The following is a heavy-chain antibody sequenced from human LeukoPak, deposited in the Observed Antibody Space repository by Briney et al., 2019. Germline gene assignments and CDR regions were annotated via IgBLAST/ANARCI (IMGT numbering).Heavy chain of an antibody. Sequence: SETLSLTCTVSGGSISSYYWNWIRQPPGKGLEWIGYIYYSGSTNYNPSLKSRVTISVDTSKNQFSLKLSSVTAADTAVYYCAREAGGDPGVWFDPWGQGTLVTVSS. J-gene: IGHJ5*02. V-gene: IGHV4-59*01. CDR1: GGSISSYY. D-gene: IGHD2-21*02. CDR2: IYYSGST. CDR3: AREAGGDPGVWFDP.